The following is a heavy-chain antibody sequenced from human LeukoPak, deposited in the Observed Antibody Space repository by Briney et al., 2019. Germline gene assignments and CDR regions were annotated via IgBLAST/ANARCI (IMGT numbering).Heavy chain of an antibody. D-gene: IGHD3-22*01. V-gene: IGHV4-4*07. Sequence: SSETLSLTCTVSGDSISIYYWSWIRQPAGKGLEWIGRMYTSGTTNYKPSLKSRVTMSVDTSKNQFSLKLSSVTAADTAVYYCARFVYYDSSGYYFYYNDAFDIWGQGTMVTVSS. CDR3: ARFVYYDSSGYYFYYNDAFDI. CDR1: GDSISIYY. CDR2: MYTSGTT. J-gene: IGHJ3*02.